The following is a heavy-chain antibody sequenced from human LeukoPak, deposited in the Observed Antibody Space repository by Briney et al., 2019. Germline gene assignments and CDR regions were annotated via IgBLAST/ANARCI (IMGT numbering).Heavy chain of an antibody. CDR2: INHSGST. D-gene: IGHD6-13*01. V-gene: IGHV4-34*01. CDR1: GGSFSGYY. CDR3: AREETTPGIAAAGTSVNWFDP. J-gene: IGHJ5*02. Sequence: SETVSLTCAVYGGSFSGYYWSWIRQPPGKGLEWIGEINHSGSTNYNPSLKSRVSISGETTKNQFSLKPRSVNAADTAVYYCAREETTPGIAAAGTSVNWFDPWGQGTL.